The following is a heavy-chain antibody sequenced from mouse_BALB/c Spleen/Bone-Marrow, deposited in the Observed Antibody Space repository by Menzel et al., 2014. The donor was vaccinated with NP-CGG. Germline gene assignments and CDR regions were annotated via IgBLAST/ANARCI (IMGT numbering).Heavy chain of an antibody. CDR3: ARLGYYGSFAY. V-gene: IGHV4-1*02. CDR1: GFDFSRYW. Sequence: DVQLQESGGGLVQPGGSLKLSCAASGFDFSRYWMSWDRQAPGKGLEWIGEINPDSSTINYTPSLKDKFIISRDNAKNTLYLQMSKVRSEDTALYYCARLGYYGSFAYWGQGTLVTVSA. J-gene: IGHJ3*01. D-gene: IGHD1-2*01. CDR2: INPDSSTI.